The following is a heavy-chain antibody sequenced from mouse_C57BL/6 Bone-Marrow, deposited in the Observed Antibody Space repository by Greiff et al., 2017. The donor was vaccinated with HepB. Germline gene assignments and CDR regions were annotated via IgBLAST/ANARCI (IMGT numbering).Heavy chain of an antibody. D-gene: IGHD1-1*01. Sequence: EVKLVESGGGLVQPKGSLKLSCAASGFSFNTYAMNWVRQAPGKGLEWVARIRSKSNNYATYYADSVKDRFTISRDDSESMLYLQMNNLKTEDTAMYYCVRLPNYYGSPFAYWGQGTLVTVSA. CDR3: VRLPNYYGSPFAY. CDR1: GFSFNTYA. J-gene: IGHJ3*01. V-gene: IGHV10-1*01. CDR2: IRSKSNNYAT.